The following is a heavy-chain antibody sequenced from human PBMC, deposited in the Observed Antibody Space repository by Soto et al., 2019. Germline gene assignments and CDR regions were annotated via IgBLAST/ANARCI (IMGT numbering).Heavy chain of an antibody. D-gene: IGHD1-20*01. CDR1: GFTFSSYG. CDR3: AKEQEKGINRPYYYYGMDV. Sequence: GGSLRLSCAASGFTFSSYGMHWVRQAPGKGLEWVAVISYDGSNKYYADSVKGRFTISRDNSKNTLYLQMNSLRAEDTAVYYCAKEQEKGINRPYYYYGMDVWGQGTTVTVSS. J-gene: IGHJ6*02. CDR2: ISYDGSNK. V-gene: IGHV3-30*18.